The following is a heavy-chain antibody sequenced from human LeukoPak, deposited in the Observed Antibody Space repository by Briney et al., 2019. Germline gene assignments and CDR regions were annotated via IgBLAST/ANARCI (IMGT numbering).Heavy chain of an antibody. CDR3: ARGGKATVVTM. Sequence: SETLSLTCTVSGVSINSYYWSWIRQPAGKGLEWIGRIYSSGSTNYNPSLKSRVSMSVDTSKNQFSLKLTSVTAADTAVYYCARGGKATVVTMWGQGILVTVSS. J-gene: IGHJ4*02. V-gene: IGHV4-4*07. CDR1: GVSINSYY. D-gene: IGHD4-23*01. CDR2: IYSSGST.